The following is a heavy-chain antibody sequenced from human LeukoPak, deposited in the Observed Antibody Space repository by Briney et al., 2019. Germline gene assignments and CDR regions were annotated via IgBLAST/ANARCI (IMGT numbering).Heavy chain of an antibody. J-gene: IGHJ5*02. Sequence: SETLSLTCAVYGGSFSGYYWSWIRQPPGKGLEWIGEINHSGSTNYNPSLKSRVTISVDTSKNQFSLKLSSVTAADTAVYYCARVTMIVVVNWFDPWGQGTLVAVSS. CDR3: ARVTMIVVVNWFDP. CDR2: INHSGST. D-gene: IGHD3-22*01. V-gene: IGHV4-34*01. CDR1: GGSFSGYY.